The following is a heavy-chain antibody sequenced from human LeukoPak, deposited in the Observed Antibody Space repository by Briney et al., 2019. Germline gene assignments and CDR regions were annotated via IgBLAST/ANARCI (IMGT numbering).Heavy chain of an antibody. CDR3: ARDRGGYSSSSTDY. J-gene: IGHJ4*02. CDR2: ITSSSGTL. CDR1: GFTFSSYS. Sequence: PGGSLRLSCVASGFTFSSYSMNWVRQAPGKGLEWVSYITSSSGTLDYADSVKGRFTISRDNAKNSLYLQMNSLRAEDTAVYYCARDRGGYSSSSTDYWGQGILATVSS. V-gene: IGHV3-48*01. D-gene: IGHD6-6*01.